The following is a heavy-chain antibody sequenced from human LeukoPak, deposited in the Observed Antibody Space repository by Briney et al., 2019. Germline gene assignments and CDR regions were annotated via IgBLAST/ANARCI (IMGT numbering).Heavy chain of an antibody. CDR3: VRDLGVDTSMIFFDF. CDR1: GYTLTELS. V-gene: IGHV1-24*01. J-gene: IGHJ4*02. Sequence: ASVKVSCKVSGYTLTELSMHWVRQAPGKGLEWMGGFDPEDGETIYAQKFQGRVTMTEDTSTDTAYMELSSLRPEDTAVFYCVRDLGVDTSMIFFDFWGQGTLVTVSS. CDR2: FDPEDGET. D-gene: IGHD3/OR15-3a*01.